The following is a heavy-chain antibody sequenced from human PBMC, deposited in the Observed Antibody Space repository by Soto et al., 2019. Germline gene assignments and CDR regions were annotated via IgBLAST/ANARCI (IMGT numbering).Heavy chain of an antibody. J-gene: IGHJ6*02. D-gene: IGHD3-3*01. Sequence: ASVKVSCKASGYTFTSYGISWVRQAPGQGLEWMGWISAYNGNTNYAQKLQGRVTMTTDTSTSTAYMELRSLRSDDTAVYYCARDRLGANYDFWSGHYTRYYYYGMDVWGQGTTVTVSS. CDR2: ISAYNGNT. V-gene: IGHV1-18*01. CDR3: ARDRLGANYDFWSGHYTRYYYYGMDV. CDR1: GYTFTSYG.